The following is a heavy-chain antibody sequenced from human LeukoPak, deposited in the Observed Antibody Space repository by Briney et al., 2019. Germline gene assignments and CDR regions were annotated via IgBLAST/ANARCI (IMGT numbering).Heavy chain of an antibody. J-gene: IGHJ5*02. V-gene: IGHV3-30-3*01. Sequence: PGGSLRLSCAASGFTFSSYAMHWVRQAPGKGLEWVAVISYDGSNKYYADSVKGRFTISRDNSKNTLYLQMNSLRAEDTAVYYCARDCSSTSCYKARGSGIDPWGQGTLVTVSS. CDR3: ARDCSSTSCYKARGSGIDP. CDR1: GFTFSSYA. CDR2: ISYDGSNK. D-gene: IGHD2-2*02.